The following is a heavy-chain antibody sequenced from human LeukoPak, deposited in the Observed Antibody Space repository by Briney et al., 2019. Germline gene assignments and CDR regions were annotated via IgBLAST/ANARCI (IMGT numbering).Heavy chain of an antibody. CDR2: IYYSGST. J-gene: IGHJ4*02. V-gene: IGHV4-38-2*02. Sequence: PSETLSLTCTVSGYSISSGYYWGWIRQPPGKGLEWIGYIYYSGSTYYNPSLKSRVTISVDTSKNQFSLKLSSVTAADTAVYYCARGPSGNPAGYWGQGTLVTVSS. CDR1: GYSISSGYY. D-gene: IGHD4-23*01. CDR3: ARGPSGNPAGY.